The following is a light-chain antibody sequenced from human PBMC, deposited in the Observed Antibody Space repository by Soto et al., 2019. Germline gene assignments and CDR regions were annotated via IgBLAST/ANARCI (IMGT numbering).Light chain of an antibody. V-gene: IGLV2-14*01. J-gene: IGLJ1*01. CDR2: DVS. CDR1: SSDVGGYNY. CDR3: TSSTTSNPCQIV. Sequence: QSALTQPASVSGSPGQSITISCTGTSSDVGGYNYVSWYQQHPGKAPKFMIYDVSNRPSGVSTRFSGSKSGNTASLTISGLQAEDEADYYCTSSTTSNPCQIVFGTGTNVTVL.